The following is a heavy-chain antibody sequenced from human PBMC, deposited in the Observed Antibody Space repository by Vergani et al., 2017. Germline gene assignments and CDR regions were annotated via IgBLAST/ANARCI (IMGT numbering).Heavy chain of an antibody. V-gene: IGHV1-69*13. D-gene: IGHD3-10*01. CDR2: SIPIFSAT. CDR1: RGTFSSYA. J-gene: IGHJ4*02. CDR3: SRGRVYYGSGGHDDS. Sequence: QVHLVQSGSEVKKPGSSVKVSCNASRGTFSSYAISWVRQAPGQGLEWIGRSIPIFSATKYAQKFQGRVTITADESTSTAYMELSSLTSEDTAVYYCSRGRVYYGSGGHDDSWGQGTLVTVSS.